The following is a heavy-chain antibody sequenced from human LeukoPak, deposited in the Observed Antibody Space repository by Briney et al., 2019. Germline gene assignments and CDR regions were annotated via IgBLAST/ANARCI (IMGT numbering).Heavy chain of an antibody. CDR3: ARDCGGDCYGMGY. J-gene: IGHJ4*02. CDR2: IIPIFGTA. D-gene: IGHD2-21*02. Sequence: ASVKVSCKASGGTFSSYAISWVRQAPGQGLEWMGRIIPIFGTANYAQKFQGGVTITTDESTSAAYMELSSLRSEDTAVYYCARDCGGDCYGMGYWGQGTLVTVSS. V-gene: IGHV1-69*05. CDR1: GGTFSSYA.